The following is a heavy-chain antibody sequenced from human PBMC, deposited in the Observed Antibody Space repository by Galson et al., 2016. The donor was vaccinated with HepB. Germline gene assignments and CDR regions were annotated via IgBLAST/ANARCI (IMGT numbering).Heavy chain of an antibody. V-gene: IGHV3-23*01. J-gene: IGHJ4*02. D-gene: IGHD3-16*01. CDR3: GKHGGFDY. CDR2: ITNSGGAT. CDR1: GFTFSAYT. Sequence: SLRLSCAASGFTFSAYTMNWVRQAPGKGLEWVSGITNSGGATHYADSVKGRFTISRDNSKNTLYLYMSSLRAGDTAVYYCGKHGGFDYWGQGALVTVSS.